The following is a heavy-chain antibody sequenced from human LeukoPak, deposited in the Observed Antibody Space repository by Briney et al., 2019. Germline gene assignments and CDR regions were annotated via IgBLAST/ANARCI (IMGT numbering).Heavy chain of an antibody. CDR1: GFTFSSYA. CDR2: ISYDGSNK. D-gene: IGHD3-10*01. V-gene: IGHV3-30-3*01. CDR3: AKDNRDYYIDY. J-gene: IGHJ4*02. Sequence: GGSLRLSCAASGFTFSSYAMHWVRQAPGKGLEWVAVISYDGSNKYYADSVKGRFTISRDNSKNTLYLQMNSLRAEDTAVYYCAKDNRDYYIDYWGQGTLVTVSS.